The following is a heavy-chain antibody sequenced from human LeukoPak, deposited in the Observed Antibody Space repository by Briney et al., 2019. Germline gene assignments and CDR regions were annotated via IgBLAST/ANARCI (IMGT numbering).Heavy chain of an antibody. D-gene: IGHD2-21*02. Sequence: SETLSLTCTVSGDSISSSSYYWGWIRQPPGKGPEWIGEINRSGDTTYNPSLKSRVTISVDTSKNQFSLKLSSVTAADTAVYYCARGRGIVVATLRGHYFDHWGQGTPVTISS. V-gene: IGHV4-39*07. CDR2: INRSGDT. CDR1: GDSISSSSYY. J-gene: IGHJ4*02. CDR3: ARGRGIVVATLRGHYFDH.